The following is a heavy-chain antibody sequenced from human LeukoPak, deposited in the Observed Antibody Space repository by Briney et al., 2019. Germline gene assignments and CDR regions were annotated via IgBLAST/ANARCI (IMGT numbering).Heavy chain of an antibody. CDR1: GFTFSSYE. Sequence: PGGSLRLSCAASGFTFSSYEMNWVRQAPGKGLEWVSYISSSGSTIYYADSVKGRFTISRDNAKNSLYLQMNSLRAEDTAVYYCARSPKRGIGLGFDYWGQRTLVTVSS. J-gene: IGHJ4*02. V-gene: IGHV3-48*03. D-gene: IGHD3-3*01. CDR2: ISSSGSTI. CDR3: ARSPKRGIGLGFDY.